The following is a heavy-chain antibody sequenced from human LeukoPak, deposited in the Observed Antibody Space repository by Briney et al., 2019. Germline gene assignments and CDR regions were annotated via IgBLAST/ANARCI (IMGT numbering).Heavy chain of an antibody. J-gene: IGHJ4*02. CDR3: ARAQGTYYYLSV. CDR1: GFNVSTNY. D-gene: IGHD2/OR15-2a*01. V-gene: IGHV3-53*01. CDR2: IYSGGGT. Sequence: PGGSLRLSCAASGFNVSTNYMSWVRQAPGKGLEWVSVIYSGGGTYYADSVKGRFTISRDNSKNTLYLQMNSLRAEDMAVYYCARAQGTYYYLSVWGQGTLVTVSS.